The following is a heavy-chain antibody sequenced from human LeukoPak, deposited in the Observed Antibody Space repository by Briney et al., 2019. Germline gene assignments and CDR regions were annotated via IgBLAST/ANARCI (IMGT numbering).Heavy chain of an antibody. Sequence: GASVTVSCKASGYTFTSYYMHWVRQAPGQGLEWMGIINPSGGSTSYAQKFQGRVTMTRDTSTSTVYMELSSLRSEDTAVYYCARDRYDFWSGDASGSHPDYWGQGTLVTVSS. CDR2: INPSGGST. D-gene: IGHD3-3*01. J-gene: IGHJ4*02. V-gene: IGHV1-46*01. CDR3: ARDRYDFWSGDASGSHPDY. CDR1: GYTFTSYY.